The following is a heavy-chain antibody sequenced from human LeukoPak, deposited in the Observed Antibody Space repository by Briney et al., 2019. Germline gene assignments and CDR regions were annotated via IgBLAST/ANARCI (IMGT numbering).Heavy chain of an antibody. CDR3: ARDSSGWYWFDP. CDR2: IHYSGST. CDR1: GGSISSGGYY. V-gene: IGHV4-31*03. J-gene: IGHJ5*02. Sequence: SETLSLTCTVSGGSISSGGYYWSWIRRHPGKGLEWIGYIHYSGSTYYNPSLKSRVTISVDTSKNQFSLKLSSVTAADTAVYYCARDSSGWYWFDPWGQGTLVTVSS. D-gene: IGHD6-19*01.